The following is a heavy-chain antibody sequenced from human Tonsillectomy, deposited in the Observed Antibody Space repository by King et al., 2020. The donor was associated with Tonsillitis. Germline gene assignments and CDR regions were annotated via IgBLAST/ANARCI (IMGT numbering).Heavy chain of an antibody. CDR1: GFTFSSYA. J-gene: IGHJ3*02. D-gene: IGHD2-15*01. CDR3: ARDFGRVVVAATPLDDAFDI. Sequence: AQLVQSGGGVVQPGRSLRLSCAASGFTFSSYAMHWVRQAPGQGLEWVAVISYDGSNKYYADSVKGRFTISRDNSKNTLYLQMNSLRAEDTAVYYCARDFGRVVVAATPLDDAFDIWGPGTMVTVSS. CDR2: ISYDGSNK. V-gene: IGHV3-30-3*01.